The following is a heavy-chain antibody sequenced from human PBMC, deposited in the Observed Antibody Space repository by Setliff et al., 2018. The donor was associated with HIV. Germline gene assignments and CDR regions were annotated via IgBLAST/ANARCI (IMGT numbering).Heavy chain of an antibody. V-gene: IGHV1-18*01. CDR3: ARILVGVDDAFDI. D-gene: IGHD1-26*01. Sequence: ASVKVSCKASGYTFTNYGISWVRQAPGQGLEWMGWISSYNGNTNYAQKLQDRVTMTTDTSTSTAYMELRSLRSDDTAVYYCARILVGVDDAFDIWGQGTMVTVSS. CDR2: ISSYNGNT. CDR1: GYTFTNYG. J-gene: IGHJ3*02.